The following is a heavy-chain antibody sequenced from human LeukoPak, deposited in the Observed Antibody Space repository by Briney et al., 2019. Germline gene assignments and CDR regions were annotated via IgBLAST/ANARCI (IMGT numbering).Heavy chain of an antibody. CDR3: ARGGYCSGGSCYSDYYGMDV. V-gene: IGHV1-3*01. CDR1: GHTSTTYA. J-gene: IGHJ6*02. Sequence: GASVKVSCKASGHTSTTYAIHWVRQAPGQGLEWMGWINAGNGNIKYSQKFQGRVTITADESTSTAYMELSSLRSEDTAVYYCARGGYCSGGSCYSDYYGMDVWGQGTTVTVSS. D-gene: IGHD2-15*01. CDR2: INAGNGNI.